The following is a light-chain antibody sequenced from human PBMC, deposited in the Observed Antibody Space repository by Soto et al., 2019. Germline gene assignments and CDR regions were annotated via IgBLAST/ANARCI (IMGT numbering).Light chain of an antibody. CDR1: QSISSW. CDR3: QQYNGYSLS. V-gene: IGKV1-5*01. CDR2: DAS. J-gene: IGKJ4*01. Sequence: DIKMKQSPATLSASVGERVTITCRATQSISSWLAWYQQKPGKAPNLLIYDASSLQSGVPSRFSGSGYGTKFTLPIISLQPEDFATDYCQQYNGYSLSFGGGTKVDIK.